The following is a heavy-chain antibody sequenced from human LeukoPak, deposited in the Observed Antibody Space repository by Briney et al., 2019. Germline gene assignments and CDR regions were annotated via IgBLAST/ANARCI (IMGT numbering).Heavy chain of an antibody. CDR3: AREISGWHTSFDY. Sequence: SETLSLTCTVSGGSISSSSYYWGWIRQPPGKGLEWIANFYYSRNTYYNPSLKSRVTISVDTSKNQFSLKLSSVTAADTAVYYCAREISGWHTSFDYWGQGTLVTVSS. J-gene: IGHJ4*02. V-gene: IGHV4-39*07. D-gene: IGHD6-19*01. CDR2: FYYSRNT. CDR1: GGSISSSSYY.